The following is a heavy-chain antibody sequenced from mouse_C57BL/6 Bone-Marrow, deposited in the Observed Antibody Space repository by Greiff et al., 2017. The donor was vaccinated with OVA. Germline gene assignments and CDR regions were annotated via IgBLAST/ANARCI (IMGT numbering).Heavy chain of an antibody. V-gene: IGHV1-55*01. J-gene: IGHJ2*01. Sequence: QVQLQQPGAELVKPGASVKMSCKASGYTFTSYWITWVKQRPGQGLEWIGDIYPGSGSTNYNEKFKSKATLTVDTSSSTAYMQLSSLPSEDSAVYYCARGGGNYFDDWGQGTTLTVSS. CDR3: ARGGGNYFDD. CDR2: IYPGSGST. CDR1: GYTFTSYW.